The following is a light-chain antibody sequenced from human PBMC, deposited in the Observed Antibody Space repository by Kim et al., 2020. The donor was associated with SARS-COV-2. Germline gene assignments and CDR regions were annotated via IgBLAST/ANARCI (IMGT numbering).Light chain of an antibody. Sequence: VSPGERAPLSCRASQSVSTNLGWYQQKRGQAPRLLIYAASTRATGIPARFSGSGSGTEFTLTISSLQSEDFAVYYCQQYNNWPLTFGQGTKVDIK. J-gene: IGKJ1*01. CDR1: QSVSTN. CDR3: QQYNNWPLT. CDR2: AAS. V-gene: IGKV3-15*01.